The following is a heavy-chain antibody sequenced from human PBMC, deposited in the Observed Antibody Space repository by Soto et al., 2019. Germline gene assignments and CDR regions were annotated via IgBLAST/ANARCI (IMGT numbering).Heavy chain of an antibody. D-gene: IGHD3-10*01. CDR3: ARRILLWSVRDAFDI. Sequence: EVQLVQSGAEVKKPGESLKISCKGFGYTYPSYWIGWVRQMPGKGLEWMGIIYPEDSDTRYSPSFQGQVTISADKSISTAYLQWSSLKASDTAMYYCARRILLWSVRDAFDIWGQGTMVTVSS. J-gene: IGHJ3*02. CDR1: GYTYPSYW. V-gene: IGHV5-51*03. CDR2: IYPEDSDT.